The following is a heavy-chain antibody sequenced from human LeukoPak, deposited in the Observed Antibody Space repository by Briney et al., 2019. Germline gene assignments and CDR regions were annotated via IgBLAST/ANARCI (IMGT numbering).Heavy chain of an antibody. CDR2: INPNSGGT. D-gene: IGHD6-13*01. J-gene: IGHJ3*02. V-gene: IGHV1-2*04. CDR3: ARSPSSSLDAFDI. Sequence: ASVKVSCKDSGYTFTGYYMHWVRQAPGQGLEWMGWINPNSGGTNYAQKFQGWVTMTRDTSISTAYMELSRLRSDDTAVYYCARSPSSSLDAFDIWGQGTMVTVSS. CDR1: GYTFTGYY.